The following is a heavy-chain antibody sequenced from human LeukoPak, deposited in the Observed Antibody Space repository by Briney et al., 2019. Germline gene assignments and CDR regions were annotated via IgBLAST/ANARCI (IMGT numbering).Heavy chain of an antibody. CDR3: ARGWAFAY. D-gene: IGHD6-19*01. V-gene: IGHV6-1*01. J-gene: IGHJ4*02. Sequence: SQTLSLTCAISGDSVSSNITAWNWIRQSPSGGLEWLGRTYYRSKWYNDYAVSVKSRITINPDTSKNQFSLQLNSVTPEDTAVYHCARGWAFAYWGQGTLVTVSS. CDR2: TYYRSKWYN. CDR1: GDSVSSNITA.